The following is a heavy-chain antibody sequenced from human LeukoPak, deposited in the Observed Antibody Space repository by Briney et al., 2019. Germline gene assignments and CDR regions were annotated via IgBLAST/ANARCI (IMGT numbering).Heavy chain of an antibody. V-gene: IGHV4-38-2*02. CDR2: IDHSGST. CDR1: GYSISSGYY. J-gene: IGHJ6*03. Sequence: SETLSLTCTVSGYSISSGYYWGWIRQPPGKGLEWTGSIDHSGSTYYNPSLKSRITISVDTSKNQFSLKLSSVTAADTAVYYCARGPQGYYDSSGYLHYYYYYMDVWGKGTTVTVSS. CDR3: ARGPQGYYDSSGYLHYYYYYMDV. D-gene: IGHD3-22*01.